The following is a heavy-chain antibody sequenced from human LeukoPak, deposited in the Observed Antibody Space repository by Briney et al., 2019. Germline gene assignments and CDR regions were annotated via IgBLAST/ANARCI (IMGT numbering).Heavy chain of an antibody. Sequence: SGPALVKPTQTLTLTCTFSGFSLSTSGMRVSWIRQPPGKALEWLARIDWDDDKFYSTSLKTRLTISKDTSKSQVVLTMTNMDPVDTATYYCAREGSGWEFDYWGQGTLVTVSS. CDR1: GFSLSTSGMR. J-gene: IGHJ4*02. V-gene: IGHV2-70*04. D-gene: IGHD6-19*01. CDR3: AREGSGWEFDY. CDR2: IDWDDDK.